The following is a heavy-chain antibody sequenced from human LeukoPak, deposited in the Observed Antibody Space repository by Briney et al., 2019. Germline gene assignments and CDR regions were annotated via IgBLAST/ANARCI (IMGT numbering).Heavy chain of an antibody. J-gene: IGHJ3*02. CDR1: GGSVSSHY. D-gene: IGHD1-26*01. CDR2: MYYSRST. V-gene: IGHV4-59*02. CDR3: ARAQGTIVGAPFAFDI. Sequence: PSETLSLTCTGTGGSVSSHYWSWFRQPPGKGLEWIGYMYYSRSTNYNPSLKSRVTISVDTSKNQFSLKLSSVTAADTAVYYCARAQGTIVGAPFAFDIWGQGTMVTVSS.